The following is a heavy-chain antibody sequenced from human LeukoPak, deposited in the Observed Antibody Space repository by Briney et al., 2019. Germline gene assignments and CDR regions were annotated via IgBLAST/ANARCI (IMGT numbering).Heavy chain of an antibody. D-gene: IGHD3-10*01. J-gene: IGHJ4*02. CDR3: ARRVTYYAVDY. CDR1: GGSFSGYY. CDR2: INHSGST. V-gene: IGHV4-34*01. Sequence: SETLSLTCAVYGGSFSGYYWSWIRQPPGKGLEWIGEINHSGSTNYNPSLKSRVTISVDTSKNQFSLKLSSVTAADTAVYYCARRVTYYAVDYWGQGTLVTVSS.